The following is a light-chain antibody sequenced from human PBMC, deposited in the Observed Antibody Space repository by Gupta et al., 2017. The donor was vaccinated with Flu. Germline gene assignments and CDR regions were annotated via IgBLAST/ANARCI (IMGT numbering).Light chain of an antibody. J-gene: IGLJ3*02. CDR3: QSYDSSLSAWV. Sequence: QSVLTQPPSVSGAPGQRVTISCTGSSSNIGAGYDVHWYQQLPGTAPKLLIYGNSNRPSGVPDRFSGSKSGTSASLAITGLQAEDEADYDCQSYDSSLSAWVFGGGTKLTV. CDR2: GNS. CDR1: SSNIGAGYD. V-gene: IGLV1-40*01.